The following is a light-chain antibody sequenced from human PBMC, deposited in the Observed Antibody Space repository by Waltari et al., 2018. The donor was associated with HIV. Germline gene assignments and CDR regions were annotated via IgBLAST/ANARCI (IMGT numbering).Light chain of an antibody. CDR2: GAS. CDR1: QSVPSAS. V-gene: IGKV3-20*01. Sequence: EIVLTQSPGTLSLSPGDRATLSCRASQSVPSASLGWYQQKPGQPPRLLIYGASRRATGIPDRFSGSGSGTDFTLTISRLEPEDFAVFYCQQYGSSRPLTFGAGTKVEIK. CDR3: QQYGSSRPLT. J-gene: IGKJ4*01.